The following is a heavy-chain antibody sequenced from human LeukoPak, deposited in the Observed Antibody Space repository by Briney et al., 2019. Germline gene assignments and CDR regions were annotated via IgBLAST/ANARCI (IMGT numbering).Heavy chain of an antibody. J-gene: IGHJ4*02. V-gene: IGHV4-39*02. CDR1: GGSISSSSHY. D-gene: IGHD6-19*01. Sequence: PSETLSLTCTVSGGSISSSSHYWGWIRQPPGKGLEWIGSIYYSGSTYYNPSLKSRVTISVDTSKNQFSLKLSSVTAADTAVYYCAREEGQQWLVNYLGRGTLVTVSS. CDR3: AREEGQQWLVNY. CDR2: IYYSGST.